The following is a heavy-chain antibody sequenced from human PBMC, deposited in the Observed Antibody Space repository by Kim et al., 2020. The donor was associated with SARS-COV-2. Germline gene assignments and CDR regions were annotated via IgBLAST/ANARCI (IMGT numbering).Heavy chain of an antibody. CDR3: TTDYPRARITIFGVVMGGRMGAFGI. V-gene: IGHV3-15*01. J-gene: IGHJ3*02. CDR1: GFTFSNAW. D-gene: IGHD3-3*01. CDR2: IKSKTDGGTT. Sequence: GGSLRLSCAASGFTFSNAWMSWVRQAPGKGLEWVGRIKSKTDGGTTDYAAPVKGRFTISRDDSKNTLYLQMNSLKTEDTAVYYCTTDYPRARITIFGVVMGGRMGAFGIWGQGTIVTVSS.